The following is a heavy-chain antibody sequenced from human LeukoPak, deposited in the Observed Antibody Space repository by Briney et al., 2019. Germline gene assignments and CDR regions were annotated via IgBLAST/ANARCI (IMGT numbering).Heavy chain of an antibody. J-gene: IGHJ6*02. Sequence: ASVKVSCKASGYTFSTYGISWVRQAPGQGLEWMGWISGYNGNTNYAQKFRGRVTMTTDTSTNTAYMELRSLRSDDTAMYFCASESITMIRGVVILYYGMDVWGQGTTVTVAS. CDR2: ISGYNGNT. V-gene: IGHV1-18*01. CDR3: ASESITMIRGVVILYYGMDV. CDR1: GYTFSTYG. D-gene: IGHD3-10*01.